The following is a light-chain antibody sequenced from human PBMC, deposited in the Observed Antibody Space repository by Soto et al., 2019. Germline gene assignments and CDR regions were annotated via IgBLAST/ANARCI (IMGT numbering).Light chain of an antibody. CDR1: QSVSSSY. CDR2: GAS. CDR3: QQYGSSRWT. Sequence: EIVLTQSPGTLSLSPGERATLSCRASQSVSSSYLAWYQQNRGQAPRLLIYGASSRAPGIPDRFGGSGSGTDFTLTISRLEPEDFAVYYCQQYGSSRWTFGQVTKV. J-gene: IGKJ1*01. V-gene: IGKV3-20*01.